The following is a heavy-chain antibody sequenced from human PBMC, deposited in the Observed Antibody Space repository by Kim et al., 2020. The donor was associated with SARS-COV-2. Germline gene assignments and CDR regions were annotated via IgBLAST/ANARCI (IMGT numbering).Heavy chain of an antibody. D-gene: IGHD5-12*01. J-gene: IGHJ4*02. V-gene: IGHV4-59*13. CDR1: GGSISSYY. CDR2: IYYSGST. Sequence: SETLSLTCTVSGGSISSYYWSWIRQPPGKGLEWIGYIYYSGSTNYNPSLKSRVTISVDTSKNQFSLKLSSVTAADTAVYYCARARWLQSTGGFDYWGQGT. CDR3: ARARWLQSTGGFDY.